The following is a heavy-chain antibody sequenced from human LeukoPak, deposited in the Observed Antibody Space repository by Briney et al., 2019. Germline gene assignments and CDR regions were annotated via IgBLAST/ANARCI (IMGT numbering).Heavy chain of an antibody. CDR2: IIPIVGTA. CDR3: ARGGARFRFFDP. Sequence: AASVKVSCKASGGTFSSYAISWVRQAPGQGLEWMGGIIPIVGTANYAQKFQGRVTITADESTSTAYMELSSLRSEDTAVYYCARGGARFRFFDPWGQGTLVTVSS. CDR1: GGTFSSYA. D-gene: IGHD3-3*01. J-gene: IGHJ5*02. V-gene: IGHV1-69*13.